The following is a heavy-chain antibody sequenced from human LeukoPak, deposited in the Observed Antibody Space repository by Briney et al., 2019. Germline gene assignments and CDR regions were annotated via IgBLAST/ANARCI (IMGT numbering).Heavy chain of an antibody. D-gene: IGHD6-19*01. Sequence: GGSLRLSCAASGFTFSSHSMNWVRQAPGEGLEWVSYISSSSSTIYYADSVKGRFTISRDNAKNSLYLQMNSLRAEDTAVYYCARDGIPLPGTVYPFDYWGQGTLVTVSS. V-gene: IGHV3-48*01. CDR2: ISSSSSTI. CDR1: GFTFSSHS. CDR3: ARDGIPLPGTVYPFDY. J-gene: IGHJ4*02.